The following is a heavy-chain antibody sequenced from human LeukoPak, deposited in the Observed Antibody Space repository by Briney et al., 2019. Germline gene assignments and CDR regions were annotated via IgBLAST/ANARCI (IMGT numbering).Heavy chain of an antibody. CDR1: GYMFTDYY. Sequence: ASVKVSCKASGYMFTDYYMHWVRPAPGQGLEWMGWIKPNSGGTNYAQKFQGRVTMTRDTSISTVYMELSSLRSDDTALYYCARDPQSYASSWFSSYYGMDVWGQGTTVTASS. CDR2: IKPNSGGT. J-gene: IGHJ6*02. V-gene: IGHV1-2*02. CDR3: ARDPQSYASSWFSSYYGMDV. D-gene: IGHD6-13*01.